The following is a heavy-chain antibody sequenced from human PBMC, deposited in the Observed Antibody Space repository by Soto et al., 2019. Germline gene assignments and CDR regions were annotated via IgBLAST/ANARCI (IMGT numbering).Heavy chain of an antibody. D-gene: IGHD6-19*01. CDR2: IIPIFGTA. V-gene: IGHV1-69*06. CDR3: ARDRAEDIAVAGTGYYYYGMDV. Sequence: QVQLVQSGAEVKKPGSSVKVSCQASGGTFSSYAISWVRQAPGQGLEWMGGIIPIFGTANYAQKFQGRVTITAEKSTSPAYMELSSLRSEDTAVYYCARDRAEDIAVAGTGYYYYGMDVWGQGTTVTVSS. CDR1: GGTFSSYA. J-gene: IGHJ6*02.